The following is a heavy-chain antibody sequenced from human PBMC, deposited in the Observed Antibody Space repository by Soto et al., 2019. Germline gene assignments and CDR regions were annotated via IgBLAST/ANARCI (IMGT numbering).Heavy chain of an antibody. V-gene: IGHV3-64*01. CDR2: ISSNGVGT. J-gene: IGHJ6*03. Sequence: EVQLAESGGGLVQPGGSLRLSCAASGFTLSGYAMDWVRQAPGKGLEYVSGISSNGVGTYYAKSVQGRFTISRDNSKNTVYLQTGSLRPEDMAVYYCARRARPDFYYMDVWGKGTTVTVSS. D-gene: IGHD6-6*01. CDR1: GFTLSGYA. CDR3: ARRARPDFYYMDV.